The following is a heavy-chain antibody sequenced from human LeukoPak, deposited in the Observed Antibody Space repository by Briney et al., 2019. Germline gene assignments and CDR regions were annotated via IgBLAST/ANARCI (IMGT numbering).Heavy chain of an antibody. D-gene: IGHD6-13*01. V-gene: IGHV5-51*01. CDR2: IYPGDSDT. Sequence: GESLKISCKGSGYSFTSYRIGWVRQMPGKGLEWMGIIYPGDSDTRYSPSFQGQVTISADKSISTAYLQWSSLKASDTAMYYCARRRSSSSSWYYFDYWGQGTLATVSS. CDR1: GYSFTSYR. CDR3: ARRRSSSSSWYYFDY. J-gene: IGHJ4*02.